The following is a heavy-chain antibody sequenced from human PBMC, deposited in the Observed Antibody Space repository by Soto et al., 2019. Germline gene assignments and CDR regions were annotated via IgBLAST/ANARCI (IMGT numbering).Heavy chain of an antibody. CDR3: ARDSRFSSSWYVANDY. Sequence: GASVKVSCKASGYTFTSYYMHWVRQAPGQGLEWMGIINPSGGSTSYAQKFQGRVTMTRDTSTSTVYMELSSLRSEDTAVYYCARDSRFSSSWYVANDYWGQATLVTVSS. J-gene: IGHJ4*02. CDR1: GYTFTSYY. CDR2: INPSGGST. V-gene: IGHV1-46*03. D-gene: IGHD6-13*01.